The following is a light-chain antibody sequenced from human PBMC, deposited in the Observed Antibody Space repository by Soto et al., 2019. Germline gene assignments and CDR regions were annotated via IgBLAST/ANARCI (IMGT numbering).Light chain of an antibody. CDR1: QSISTF. Sequence: DIQMTQSPSSLSASVGDRVTITCRASQSISTFLSWYQHKPGKAPKLLISSASSLQSGVPSRFSGSGSGTDFTLTISSLQPEDFATYFCQQTNSFPPAFGPGTKVDIK. CDR3: QQTNSFPPA. J-gene: IGKJ3*01. CDR2: SAS. V-gene: IGKV1-39*01.